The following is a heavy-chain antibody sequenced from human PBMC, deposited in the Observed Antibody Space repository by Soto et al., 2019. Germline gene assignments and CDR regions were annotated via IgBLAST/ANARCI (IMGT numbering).Heavy chain of an antibody. V-gene: IGHV1-18*01. D-gene: IGHD2-2*01. CDR1: GYTFTSYG. CDR3: AREGSNLVPTSMRAFDI. Sequence: QVQLVQSGAEVKKPGASVKVSCKASGYTFTSYGISWVRQAPGQGLEWMGWISGYNGHTNYAQNVQGRVTVTTDTSTSTAYMELRSLRSDDTAVYYCAREGSNLVPTSMRAFDIWGQGTMVTVST. CDR2: ISGYNGHT. J-gene: IGHJ3*02.